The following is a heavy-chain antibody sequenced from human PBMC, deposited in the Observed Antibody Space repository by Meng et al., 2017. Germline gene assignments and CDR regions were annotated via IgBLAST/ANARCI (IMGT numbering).Heavy chain of an antibody. V-gene: IGHV4-31*03. J-gene: IGHJ4*02. CDR1: GGSISSGVYY. D-gene: IGHD3-10*01. CDR3: AREADGSGRLDY. CDR2: IHYSGRT. Sequence: QVQLQESGPGLVKPSQTLSLTYTVSGGSISSGVYYWSWIRQHPGKGLEWIGHIHYSGRTYYNPSLESRVIISVDTSKNQFSLKLNSVTAADTAVYYCAREADGSGRLDYWGQGSRSPSPQ.